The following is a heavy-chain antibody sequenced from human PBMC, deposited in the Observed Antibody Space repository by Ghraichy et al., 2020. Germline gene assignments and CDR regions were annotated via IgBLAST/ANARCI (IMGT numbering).Heavy chain of an antibody. CDR3: ARGQAGAGTDY. CDR2: IYHSGST. J-gene: IGHJ4*02. Sequence: SETLSLTCTLSGYSISSGYYWGWIRQPPGKGLEWIGCIYHSGSTNYNPSLKSRVTISVDTSKNQFSLKVSSVTAADTAVYYCARGQAGAGTDYWGQGTLVTVSS. V-gene: IGHV4-38-2*02. D-gene: IGHD6-19*01. CDR1: GYSISSGYY.